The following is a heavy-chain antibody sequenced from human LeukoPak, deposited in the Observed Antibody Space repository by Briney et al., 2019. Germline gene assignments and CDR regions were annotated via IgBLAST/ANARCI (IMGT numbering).Heavy chain of an antibody. CDR2: INHSENT. CDR1: GGSFSGYY. J-gene: IGHJ5*02. V-gene: IGHV4-34*01. Sequence: SETLSLTCAVYGGSFSGYYWSWLRQPPGKGREWIGEINHSENTNYNPALKSRVTISVDTSKNKFSLKLSSVTAADTAVYYCARGGPAYYDFWSGPYANRFDPWGQGTLVTVSS. D-gene: IGHD3-3*01. CDR3: ARGGPAYYDFWSGPYANRFDP.